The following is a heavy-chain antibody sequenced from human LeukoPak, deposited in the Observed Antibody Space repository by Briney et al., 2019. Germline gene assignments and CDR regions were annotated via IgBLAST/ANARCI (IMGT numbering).Heavy chain of an antibody. V-gene: IGHV3-30*02. CDR2: IRYDGSNK. CDR3: AKDDSKIQPFDY. J-gene: IGHJ4*02. CDR1: GLTFSSYG. Sequence: GGSLRLSCAASGLTFSSYGMHWVRQAPGKGLEWVAFIRYDGSNKYYADSVKGRFTISRDNSKNTLYLQMNSLRVEDTAVYYCAKDDSKIQPFDYWGQGTLVTVSS. D-gene: IGHD5-18*01.